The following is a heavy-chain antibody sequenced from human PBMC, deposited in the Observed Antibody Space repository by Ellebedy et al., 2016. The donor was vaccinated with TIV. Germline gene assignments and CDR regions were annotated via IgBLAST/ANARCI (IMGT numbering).Heavy chain of an antibody. Sequence: GGSLRLXXAASGFSSSDYYMSWIRQAPGKELEWVSYISDSGSMIHYADSVKGRFTISRDNSKNSLYLQMNNLRAEDTAVYYCARISSGRSFYGMDVWGQGTTVTVSS. CDR3: ARISSGRSFYGMDV. CDR1: GFSSSDYY. V-gene: IGHV3-11*01. D-gene: IGHD6-19*01. J-gene: IGHJ6*02. CDR2: ISDSGSMI.